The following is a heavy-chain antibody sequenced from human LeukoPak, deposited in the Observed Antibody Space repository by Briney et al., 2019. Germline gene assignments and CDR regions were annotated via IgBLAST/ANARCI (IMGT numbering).Heavy chain of an antibody. CDR2: MNPNSGST. CDR3: ARVKSSSWYGSYYYYYMDV. J-gene: IGHJ6*03. D-gene: IGHD6-13*01. CDR1: GYTFTSYD. Sequence: GASVKDSCKASGYTFTSYDINWVRQATGQGLEWMGWMNPNSGSTGYAQKFQGRVTMTRNTSISAAYMELSSLRSEDTVVYYCARVKSSSWYGSYYYYYMDVWGKGTTVTVSS. V-gene: IGHV1-8*01.